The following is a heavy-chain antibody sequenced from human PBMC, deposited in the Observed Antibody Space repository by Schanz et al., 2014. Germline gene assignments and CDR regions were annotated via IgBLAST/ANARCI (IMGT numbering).Heavy chain of an antibody. CDR1: GFSFSSYA. CDR2: ISDSGDTA. J-gene: IGHJ4*02. CDR3: AKSLESCRGGRSSRGYFDY. V-gene: IGHV3-23*01. D-gene: IGHD2-15*01. Sequence: EVQLLEPGGGLVEPGGSLRLSCAASGFSFSSYAMGWVRQARGKGLEWVSLISDSGDTAYYADSVKGRFTISRDNYKGTLYQQKSSMRDEDTAEYYWAKSLESCRGGRSSRGYFDYWGQGTRVTVAS.